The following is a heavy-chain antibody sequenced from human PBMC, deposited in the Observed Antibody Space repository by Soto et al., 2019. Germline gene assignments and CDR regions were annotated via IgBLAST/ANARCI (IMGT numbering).Heavy chain of an antibody. J-gene: IGHJ4*02. CDR1: GGSISSYY. D-gene: IGHD5-12*01. CDR2: IYYSGST. V-gene: IGHV4-59*01. CDR3: ARAYGGYADY. Sequence: QVQLQESGPGLVKPSETLSLTCTVSGGSISSYYCSWIRQPPGKGLEWIGYIYYSGSTNYNPSLKSRVTISVDTSKKQFSLKLSSVTAADTAVYYCARAYGGYADYWGQGALVTVSS.